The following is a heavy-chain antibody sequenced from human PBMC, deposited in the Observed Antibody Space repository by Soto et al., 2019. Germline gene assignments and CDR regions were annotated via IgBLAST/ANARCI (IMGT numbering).Heavy chain of an antibody. J-gene: IGHJ5*02. V-gene: IGHV1-8*01. Sequence: QVQLVQSGAEMKKPGASVKVSCKASGYTFTNYDIHWVRQATGQGLEWMGWMNPDSGNTGQSKQFQGRVTMTRDTSISTAYMEMSSLRSEDTAVYYCARGRFRRTWFDPWGQGTLVTVSS. D-gene: IGHD3-16*01. CDR3: ARGRFRRTWFDP. CDR1: GYTFTNYD. CDR2: MNPDSGNT.